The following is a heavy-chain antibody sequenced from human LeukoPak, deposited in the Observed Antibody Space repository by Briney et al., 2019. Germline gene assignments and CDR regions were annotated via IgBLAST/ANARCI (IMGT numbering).Heavy chain of an antibody. CDR1: GGSISSSSYY. J-gene: IGHJ4*02. V-gene: IGHV4-39*01. CDR3: AGKYDFWSGYSY. Sequence: PSETLSLTCTVSGGSISSSSYYWGWIRQPPGKGLEWIGSIYYSGSTYYNPSLKSRVTISVDTSKNQFSLKLSSVTAADTAVYYCAGKYDFWSGYSYWGQGTLVTVSS. CDR2: IYYSGST. D-gene: IGHD3-3*01.